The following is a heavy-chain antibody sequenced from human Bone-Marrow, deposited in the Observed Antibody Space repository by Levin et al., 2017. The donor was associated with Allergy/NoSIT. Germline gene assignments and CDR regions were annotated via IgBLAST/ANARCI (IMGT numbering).Heavy chain of an antibody. D-gene: IGHD3-16*01. CDR1: GYTFTSYG. J-gene: IGHJ4*02. CDR2: ISAYNGNT. CDR3: AREGLGGLFVDY. V-gene: IGHV1-18*01. Sequence: GESLKISCKASGYTFTSYGISWVRQAPGQGLEWMGWISAYNGNTNYAQKLQGRVTMTTDTSTSTAYMELRSLRSDDTAVYYCAREGLGGLFVDYWGQGTLVTVSS.